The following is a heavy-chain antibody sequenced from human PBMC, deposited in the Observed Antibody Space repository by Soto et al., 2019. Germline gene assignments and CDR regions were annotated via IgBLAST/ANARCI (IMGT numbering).Heavy chain of an antibody. CDR3: ARGYCNGTNCYANWFDP. V-gene: IGHV3-66*01. D-gene: IGHD2-2*01. CDR2: IYIAGGT. J-gene: IGHJ5*02. CDR1: GFSVTTNY. Sequence: EVQLVESGGGLVQPGGSLRLSCAASGFSVTTNYLTWVRQAPGKGLEWVSLIYIAGGTKYADSVKGRFTISRDSSKNTLYLQMNSLRDEDTAVYYCARGYCNGTNCYANWFDPWGQGTLVTVSS.